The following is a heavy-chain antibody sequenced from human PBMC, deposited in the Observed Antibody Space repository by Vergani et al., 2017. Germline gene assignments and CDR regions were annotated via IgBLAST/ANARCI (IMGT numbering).Heavy chain of an antibody. J-gene: IGHJ3*02. CDR2: IYYSGST. Sequence: QLQLQESGPGLVKPSETLSLTCTVSGGSISSGGYYWSWIRQPPGKGLEWIGYIYYSGSTNYNPSLKSRVTISVDTSKNHFSMKLTSVTAADTAVYYCARSPTVTTWGDAFDIWGQGTMVTVSS. CDR3: ARSPTVTTWGDAFDI. V-gene: IGHV4-61*03. CDR1: GGSISSGGYY. D-gene: IGHD4-17*01.